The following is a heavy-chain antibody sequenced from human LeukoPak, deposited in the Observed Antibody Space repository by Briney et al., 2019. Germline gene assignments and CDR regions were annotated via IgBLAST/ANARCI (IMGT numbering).Heavy chain of an antibody. Sequence: GGSLRLSCAASGLTFDDYAMHWVRQAPGKGLEWVSLISWDGGSTYYADSVKGRFTISRDNSKNSLYLQMNSLRAEDTALYYCAKDISPRYSISSGWSRPDYWGQGTLVTVSS. CDR3: AKDISPRYSISSGWSRPDY. CDR1: GLTFDDYA. CDR2: ISWDGGST. J-gene: IGHJ4*02. V-gene: IGHV3-43D*03. D-gene: IGHD6-19*01.